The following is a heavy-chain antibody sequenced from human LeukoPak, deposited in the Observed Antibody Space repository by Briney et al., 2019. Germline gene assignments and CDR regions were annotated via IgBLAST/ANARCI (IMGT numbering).Heavy chain of an antibody. J-gene: IGHJ4*02. CDR2: IYYSGNT. Sequence: SETLSLTCTVSGGSISSYYWSWIRQPPGKELEWIGYIYYSGNTNYNPSLKSRVTISVDRSKNQFSLRLSSVTAADPAVYYCARHESRVLDYWGQGTLVTVFS. CDR3: ARHESRVLDY. CDR1: GGSISSYY. V-gene: IGHV4-59*08.